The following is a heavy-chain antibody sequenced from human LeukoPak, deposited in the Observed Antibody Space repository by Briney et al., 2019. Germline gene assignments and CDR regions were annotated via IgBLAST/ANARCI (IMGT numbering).Heavy chain of an antibody. J-gene: IGHJ4*02. Sequence: GRSLRLSCAASRFTFSTYSMNWVRQAPGTGLEWVAVISYDGINKYYADSVRGRFTISRDNSKNTLYLLMNSLRAEDTAVYHCAKNPNHGDQLRSPPNYWGQGTLVTVSS. V-gene: IGHV3-30*18. CDR2: ISYDGINK. D-gene: IGHD4-17*01. CDR3: AKNPNHGDQLRSPPNY. CDR1: RFTFSTYS.